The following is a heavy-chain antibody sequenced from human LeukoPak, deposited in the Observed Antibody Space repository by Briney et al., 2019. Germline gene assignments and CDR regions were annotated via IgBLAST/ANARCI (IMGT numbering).Heavy chain of an antibody. V-gene: IGHV1-18*01. CDR1: GYTFISYG. CDR3: ARPNTEATGYYFDY. CDR2: IDTYKGST. J-gene: IGHJ4*02. Sequence: ASVKFSCKSSGYTFISYGVSWVRQPPGQGLEWMGWIDTYKGSTNYAENLQGTVTVTTDTSTSTVYMELRSLRSDDTAVYYCARPNTEATGYYFDYWGQGTLVTVPS. D-gene: IGHD1-1*01.